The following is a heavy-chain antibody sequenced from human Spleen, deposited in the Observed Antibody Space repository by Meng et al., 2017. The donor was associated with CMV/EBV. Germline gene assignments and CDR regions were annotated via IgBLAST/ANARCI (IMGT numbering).Heavy chain of an antibody. V-gene: IGHV1-18*01. CDR3: ARDLGDIVVVPAAMP. Sequence: QVQLVQSGAEVKKPGSSVKVSCKASGYTFTSYGISWVRQAPGQGLEWMGWISAYNGNTNYAQKFQGRVTMTRDTSTSTVYMELSSLRSEDTAVYYCARDLGDIVVVPAAMPWGQGTLVTVSS. J-gene: IGHJ4*02. D-gene: IGHD2-2*01. CDR1: GYTFTSYG. CDR2: ISAYNGNT.